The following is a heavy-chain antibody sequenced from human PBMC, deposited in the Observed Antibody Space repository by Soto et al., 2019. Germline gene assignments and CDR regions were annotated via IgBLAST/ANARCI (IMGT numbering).Heavy chain of an antibody. CDR2: IVWDDDK. J-gene: IGHJ4*02. Sequence: GSGPTLVNPTQTLTLTCTFSGFSLSTSGMCVSWIRQPPGKALEWLALIVWDDDKYYSTSLKTRLTISKDTSKNQVVLTMTNMDPVDTATYYCARIRGYSSGWYGDFDYWGQGTLVTVSS. V-gene: IGHV2-70*01. CDR1: GFSLSTSGMC. CDR3: ARIRGYSSGWYGDFDY. D-gene: IGHD6-19*01.